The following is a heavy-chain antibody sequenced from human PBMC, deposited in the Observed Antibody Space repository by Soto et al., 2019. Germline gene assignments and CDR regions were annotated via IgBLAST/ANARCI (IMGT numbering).Heavy chain of an antibody. D-gene: IGHD6-6*01. CDR3: AMDSSGDYNFAY. Sequence: LKISYERCGYSVSSYWSSSVHQMPGKGLEWMGIIYPGDPDTRYSPSFQGQVTISADKSISTAYLQWSSLKASDTAMYYCAMDSSGDYNFAYWGQGTLVTVSS. J-gene: IGHJ4*02. CDR2: IYPGDPDT. CDR1: GYSVSSYW. V-gene: IGHV5-51*07.